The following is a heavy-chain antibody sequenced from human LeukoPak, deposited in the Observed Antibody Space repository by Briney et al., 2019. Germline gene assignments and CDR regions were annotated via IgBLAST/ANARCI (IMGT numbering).Heavy chain of an antibody. V-gene: IGHV3-23*01. CDR3: ARTEGGSYYFRVPNAFDI. D-gene: IGHD1-26*01. J-gene: IGHJ3*02. Sequence: GGTLRLSCAASGFTSSSYGMSWVRQAPGKGLEWVSAISGSGGSTYYADSVKGRFTISRDNSKNTLYLQMNSLRAEDTAVYYCARTEGGSYYFRVPNAFDIWGQGTMVTVSS. CDR2: ISGSGGST. CDR1: GFTSSSYG.